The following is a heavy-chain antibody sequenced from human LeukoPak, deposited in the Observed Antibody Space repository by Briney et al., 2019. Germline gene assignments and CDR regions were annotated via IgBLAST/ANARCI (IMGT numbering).Heavy chain of an antibody. CDR3: STDGSSWYEGYYYTDV. CDR1: GFSFNIAW. J-gene: IGHJ6*03. Sequence: GGSLRLSCAASGFSFNIAWMSWVRQAPGKGLEWVGRIKSKGDGGTTDYAALVKGRFTISRDDSKNTLYLQMNSLKPEDTAAYYCSTDGSSWYEGYYYTDVWGKGTTVTVSS. CDR2: IKSKGDGGTT. D-gene: IGHD6-13*01. V-gene: IGHV3-15*01.